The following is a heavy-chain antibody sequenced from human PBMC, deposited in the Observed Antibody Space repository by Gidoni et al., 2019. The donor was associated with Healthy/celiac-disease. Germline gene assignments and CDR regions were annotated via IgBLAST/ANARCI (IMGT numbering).Heavy chain of an antibody. CDR2: IIPILGIA. D-gene: IGHD6-19*01. CDR1: GGPFSRYA. Sequence: QVQVVESVAEVNTHGPSVKGVCKAWGGPFSRYAISRVRRAPGQVLEWMGRIIPILGIASYAQKFQGRVTITADKSTSTAYVELSSLRSEDAAVDYCARVPPYSSGWYYFDYWGQGTLVTVSS. CDR3: ARVPPYSSGWYYFDY. V-gene: IGHV1-69*04. J-gene: IGHJ4*02.